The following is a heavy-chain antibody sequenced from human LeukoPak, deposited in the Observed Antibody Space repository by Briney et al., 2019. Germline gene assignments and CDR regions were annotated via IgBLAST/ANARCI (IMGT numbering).Heavy chain of an antibody. V-gene: IGHV3-21*01. CDR2: ISSSNYI. D-gene: IGHD5-18*01. CDR1: GFTFSSYS. Sequence: PGGSLRLSCAASGFTFSSYSMNWVRQAPGKGLEWVSSISSSNYIYYGDSVKGRFTISRDNAKNSLFLQMNSLRAEDTAVYYCARDNGYSYGYVDYWGQGTLVTVSS. J-gene: IGHJ4*02. CDR3: ARDNGYSYGYVDY.